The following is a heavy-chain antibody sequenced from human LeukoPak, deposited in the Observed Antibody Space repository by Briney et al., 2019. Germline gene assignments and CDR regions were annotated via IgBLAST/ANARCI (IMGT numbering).Heavy chain of an antibody. CDR1: GGSISSYY. CDR2: IYTSGST. V-gene: IGHV4-4*07. D-gene: IGHD5-12*01. Sequence: SETLSLTCTVSGGSISSYYWSWIRQPAGKGLEWIGRIYTSGSTNYNPSLKSRVTMSIDTSMNQFSLKLSSVTAADTAVYYCARGLVATKRFDYWGQGTLVTVSS. CDR3: ARGLVATKRFDY. J-gene: IGHJ4*02.